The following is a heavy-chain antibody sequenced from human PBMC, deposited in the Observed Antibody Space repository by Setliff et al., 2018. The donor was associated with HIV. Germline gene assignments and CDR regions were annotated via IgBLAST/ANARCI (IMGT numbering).Heavy chain of an antibody. J-gene: IGHJ4*02. CDR2: INAANGKT. V-gene: IGHV1-3*01. D-gene: IGHD3-10*01. CDR1: GFTFPTYA. Sequence: ASVKVSCKASGFTFPTYAVHWVRQAPGQRPEWMGWINAANGKTRYPQRFEARVTITMDTGASTAYMELNSLRSEDSAVYYCARGVIRGVISQGGLDYWGPGTLVTVSS. CDR3: ARGVIRGVISQGGLDY.